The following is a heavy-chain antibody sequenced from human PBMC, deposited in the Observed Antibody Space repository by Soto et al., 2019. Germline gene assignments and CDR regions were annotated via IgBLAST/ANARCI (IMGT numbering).Heavy chain of an antibody. V-gene: IGHV3-23*01. Sequence: GGSLRLSCAASGFTFSSYAMSWVRQAPGKGLEWVSAISGSGVSTYYADSVKGRFTISRDNSKNTLYLQMNSLRAEDTAVYYCAKDTGVLLFFYYYGMDVWGQGTTITVYS. J-gene: IGHJ6*02. CDR3: AKDTGVLLFFYYYGMDV. CDR2: ISGSGVST. D-gene: IGHD3-10*01. CDR1: GFTFSSYA.